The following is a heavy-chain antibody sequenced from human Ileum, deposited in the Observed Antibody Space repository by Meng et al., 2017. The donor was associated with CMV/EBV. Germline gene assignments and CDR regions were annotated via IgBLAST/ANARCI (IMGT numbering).Heavy chain of an antibody. CDR2: IYHTGRT. CDR1: GDYIITDPW. D-gene: IGHD3-3*01. J-gene: IGHJ5*02. CDR3: ASARWDL. V-gene: IGHV4-4*02. Sequence: QVQLQESGPGLVKPSGTLSLPCAVSGDYIITDPWWSWVLQPTGKSLEWVGEIYHTGRTNYNPSLKSRVTVSVDKSKNQFSLKVTSVTAADTAVYYCASARWDLWGKGMLVTSYS.